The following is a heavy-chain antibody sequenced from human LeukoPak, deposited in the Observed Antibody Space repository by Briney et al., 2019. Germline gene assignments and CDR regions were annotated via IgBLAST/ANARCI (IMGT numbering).Heavy chain of an antibody. Sequence: LRLCCVAAGFTFSDYYMSWIRQATGEGLEGGSYLCSSWNTIYNGDSVEGRFTISRDNAKNPVYLQMNSLRDEDTAVYYCAGDIPLRTGSTVTTTLGDYWGQGTLVTVSS. J-gene: IGHJ4*02. CDR3: AGDIPLRTGSTVTTTLGDY. D-gene: IGHD4-11*01. V-gene: IGHV3-11*01. CDR1: GFTFSDYY. CDR2: LCSSWNTI.